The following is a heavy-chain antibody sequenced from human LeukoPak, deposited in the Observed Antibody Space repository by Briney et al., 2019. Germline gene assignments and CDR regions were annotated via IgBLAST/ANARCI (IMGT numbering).Heavy chain of an antibody. CDR1: GFTFSSYS. Sequence: GGSLRLSCAASGFTFSSYSMNWVRRAPGKGLEWVSSISSSSSYIYYADSVKGRFTISRDNAKNSLYLQMNSLRAEDTAVYYCARGTHITVARGRVDYWGQGTLVTVSS. J-gene: IGHJ4*02. V-gene: IGHV3-21*06. CDR2: ISSSSSYI. CDR3: ARGTHITVARGRVDY. D-gene: IGHD6-19*01.